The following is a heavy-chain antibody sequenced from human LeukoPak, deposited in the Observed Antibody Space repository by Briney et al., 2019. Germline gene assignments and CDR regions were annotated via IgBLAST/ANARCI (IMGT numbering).Heavy chain of an antibody. CDR1: GGSISSYY. CDR2: IYYSGST. CDR3: ARDLRKYSSSPGVAFDI. D-gene: IGHD6-6*01. Sequence: SETLSLTCTVSGGSISSYYWSWIRQPPGKGLEWIGYIYYSGSTNYNPSLKSRVTISVDTSKNQFSLKLSSVTAADTAVYYCARDLRKYSSSPGVAFDIWGQGTMVTVSS. J-gene: IGHJ3*02. V-gene: IGHV4-59*01.